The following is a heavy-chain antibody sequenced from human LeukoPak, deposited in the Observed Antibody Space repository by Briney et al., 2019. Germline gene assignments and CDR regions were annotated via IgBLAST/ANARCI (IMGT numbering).Heavy chain of an antibody. J-gene: IGHJ6*04. CDR1: GYTFTAYY. V-gene: IGHV1-2*02. D-gene: IGHD2-2*01. Sequence: ASVKVSCKAAGYTFTAYYIHWVRQAPGQGLEWMGWINPNSGGTDYAQNFQGRVTLTRDTSITTAYMELSRLRSDDTAVYYCAKARGLYCSSNSCYDCDVWGKGTTVTVSS. CDR3: AKARGLYCSSNSCYDCDV. CDR2: INPNSGGT.